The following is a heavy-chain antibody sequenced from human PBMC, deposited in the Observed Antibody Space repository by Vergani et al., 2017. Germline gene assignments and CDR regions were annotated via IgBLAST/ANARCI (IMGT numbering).Heavy chain of an antibody. D-gene: IGHD1-14*01. CDR3: ARDFRLLYNRFVP. V-gene: IGHV3-33*01. CDR1: GFTFNQYG. J-gene: IGHJ5*02. Sequence: QVQLVESGGGVVQPGRSLRLSCAASGFTFNQYGMHWVRQAPGKGLEWVAVPWYDGNNKQYADSVKGRFTISRDNSKSTMYLQMNSLRYEDTGVYYCARDFRLLYNRFVPWVQGTLVTVSS. CDR2: PWYDGNNK.